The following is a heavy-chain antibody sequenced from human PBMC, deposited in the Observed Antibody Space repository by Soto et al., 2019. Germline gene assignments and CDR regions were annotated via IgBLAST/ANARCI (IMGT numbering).Heavy chain of an antibody. Sequence: XVSLRLSCAASGFTFSSYGMHWVRQAPGKGLEWVAVISYDGSNKYYADSVKGRFTISRDNSKNTLYLQMNSLRAEDTAVYYCAKSPYSGYGYFDYWGQGTLVNVSS. CDR2: ISYDGSNK. CDR3: AKSPYSGYGYFDY. V-gene: IGHV3-30*18. J-gene: IGHJ4*02. CDR1: GFTFSSYG. D-gene: IGHD5-12*01.